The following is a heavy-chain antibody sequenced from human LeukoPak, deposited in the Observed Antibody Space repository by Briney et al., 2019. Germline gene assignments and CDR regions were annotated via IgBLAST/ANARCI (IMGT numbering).Heavy chain of an antibody. Sequence: SETLSLTCTVSGGSISSYYWSWIRQPPGKGLEWIGYIYYSGCTNYNPSLKSRVTISVDTSKSQFSLKLSSVTAADTAVYYCARAIAVTTISGAVVDAFDIWGQGTMVTVSS. V-gene: IGHV4-59*01. CDR1: GGSISSYY. J-gene: IGHJ3*02. D-gene: IGHD4-17*01. CDR3: ARAIAVTTISGAVVDAFDI. CDR2: IYYSGCT.